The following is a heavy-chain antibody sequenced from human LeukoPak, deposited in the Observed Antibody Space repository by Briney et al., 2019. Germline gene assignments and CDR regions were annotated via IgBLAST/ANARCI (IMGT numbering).Heavy chain of an antibody. Sequence: GGSLRLSCAASGFTVSSNYMSWVRQAPGKGLEWVGRIKSKTDGGTTDYAAPVRGRFTISRDDSKSTLYLQMNSLKVEDTAVYYCSFGASGTRGVHWGQGTLVTVSS. CDR2: IKSKTDGGTT. J-gene: IGHJ4*02. D-gene: IGHD1-1*01. CDR1: GFTVSSNY. V-gene: IGHV3-15*01. CDR3: SFGASGTRGVH.